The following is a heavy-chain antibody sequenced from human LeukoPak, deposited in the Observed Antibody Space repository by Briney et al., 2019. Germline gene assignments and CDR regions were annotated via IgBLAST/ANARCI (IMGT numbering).Heavy chain of an antibody. J-gene: IGHJ5*02. CDR3: ARGLLVRGVIPHNWFDP. Sequence: TTSETLSLTCTVSGGSISSSSYYWGWIRQPPGKGLEWIGSIYYSGSTYYNPSLKSRVTISVDTSKNQFSLKLSSVTAADTAVYYCARGLLVRGVIPHNWFDPWGQGTLVTVSS. CDR2: IYYSGST. V-gene: IGHV4-39*07. D-gene: IGHD3-10*01. CDR1: GGSISSSSYY.